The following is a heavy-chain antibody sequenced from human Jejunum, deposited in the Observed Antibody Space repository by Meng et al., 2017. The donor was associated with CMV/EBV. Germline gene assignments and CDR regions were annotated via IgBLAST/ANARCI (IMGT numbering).Heavy chain of an antibody. CDR2: VYPPSGVT. Sequence: KASGYTCTAYYLHWVRQAPGQGLEWMGWVYPPSGVTEYARRFQGRVTMTRDTSITTAYMELSRLTSDGTALYYCAAVTYSAYNDFDYWGQGTLVTVSS. J-gene: IGHJ4*02. V-gene: IGHV1-2*02. D-gene: IGHD5-12*01. CDR3: AAVTYSAYNDFDY. CDR1: GYTCTAYY.